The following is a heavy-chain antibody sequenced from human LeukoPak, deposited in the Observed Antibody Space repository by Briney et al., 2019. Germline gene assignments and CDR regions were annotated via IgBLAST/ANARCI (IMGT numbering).Heavy chain of an antibody. CDR3: ARVGSYYYYYMDV. J-gene: IGHJ6*03. CDR1: GFTFSSYW. V-gene: IGHV3-7*01. CDR2: IKQDGSEK. Sequence: GGSLRLSCAASGFTFSSYWMSWVRQAPGKGLEWVANIKQDGSEKYYVDSVKGRFTISRDNAKNSLYLQMNSLRAEDTAVYYCARVGSYYYYYMDVWGKGTTVTVSS.